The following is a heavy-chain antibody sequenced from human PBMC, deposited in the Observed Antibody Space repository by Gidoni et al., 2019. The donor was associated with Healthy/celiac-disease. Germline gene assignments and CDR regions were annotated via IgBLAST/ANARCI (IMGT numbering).Heavy chain of an antibody. Sequence: QVQLVESGGGVVQPGRSLRLSCAASGFTFSRYGLHWVRQAPGKGLEWVAVISYDGSNKYYADSVKGRFTISRDNSKNTLYLQMNSLRAEDTAVYYCAKDIVYYDSSGYLYYMDVWGKGTTVTVSS. CDR3: AKDIVYYDSSGYLYYMDV. CDR2: ISYDGSNK. CDR1: GFTFSRYG. J-gene: IGHJ6*03. V-gene: IGHV3-30*18. D-gene: IGHD3-22*01.